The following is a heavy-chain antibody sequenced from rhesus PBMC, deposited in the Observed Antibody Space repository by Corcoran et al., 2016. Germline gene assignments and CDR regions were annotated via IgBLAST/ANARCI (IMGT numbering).Heavy chain of an antibody. CDR2: IYGSSGST. J-gene: IGHJ4*01. CDR1: GGPISSGYW. V-gene: IGHV4-93*02. CDR3: TARDFDY. Sequence: QVQLQESGPGVVKTSETLSLPGGVSGGPISSGYWWNWIRQSPGKGLEWIGGIYGSSGSTEYNPSLKSRVTISIDTSKKHFSLNLRSVTDADTAVYYCTARDFDYRGQGVLVTVSS.